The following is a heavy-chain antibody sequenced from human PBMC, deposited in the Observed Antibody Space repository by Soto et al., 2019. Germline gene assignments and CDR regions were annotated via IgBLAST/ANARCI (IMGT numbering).Heavy chain of an antibody. J-gene: IGHJ6*02. D-gene: IGHD2-21*01. V-gene: IGHV4-59*01. CDR3: ARDGAYCGGDCYYGMDV. CDR2: IYYSGST. Sequence: SETLSLTCTVSGGSISSYYWSWIRQPPGKGLEWIGYIYYSGSTNYNPSLRSRVTISVDTSKNQFSLKLSSVTAADTAVYYCARDGAYCGGDCYYGMDVWGQGTTVTVSS. CDR1: GGSISSYY.